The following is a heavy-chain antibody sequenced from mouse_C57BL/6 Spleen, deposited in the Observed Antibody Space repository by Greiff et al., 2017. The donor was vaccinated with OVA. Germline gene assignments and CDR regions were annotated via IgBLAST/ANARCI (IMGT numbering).Heavy chain of an antibody. Sequence: VQLQQSGAELVKPGASVKLSCKASGYTFTSYWMHWVKQRPGQGLEWIGMIHPNSGSTNYNETFKSKATLTVDKSSSTAYMQISSLTSEDSAVYYCARGNYYGSSRGYFDVWGTGTTVTVSS. V-gene: IGHV1-64*01. CDR2: IHPNSGST. CDR1: GYTFTSYW. CDR3: ARGNYYGSSRGYFDV. D-gene: IGHD1-1*01. J-gene: IGHJ1*03.